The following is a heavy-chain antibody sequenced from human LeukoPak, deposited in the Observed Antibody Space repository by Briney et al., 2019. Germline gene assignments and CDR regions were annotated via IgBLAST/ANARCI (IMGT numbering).Heavy chain of an antibody. CDR3: AKVQGPYYYYYMDV. CDR1: GFTFSSYA. V-gene: IGHV3-23*01. J-gene: IGHJ6*03. Sequence: GGSLRLSCAASGFTFSSYAMGWVRHAPGKGMEWDSAISGSGGSTYYGDSVKGRFTISRDNSKNTLYLQMNSLRAEDTAVYYCAKVQGPYYYYYMDVWGKGTTVTVSS. CDR2: ISGSGGST.